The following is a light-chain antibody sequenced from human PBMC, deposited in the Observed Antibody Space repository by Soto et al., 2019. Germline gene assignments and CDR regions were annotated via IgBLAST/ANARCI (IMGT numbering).Light chain of an antibody. V-gene: IGLV2-23*01. CDR2: EDY. CDR1: SSDVGGHNL. Sequence: QSALTQPASVSGSPGQSITVSCTGTSSDVGGHNLLSWYQQHPGKAPKAIIYEDYRRPSGGSPRFSGSKSGNTASLTISGLQAEDEADYYCCSYAGGTIVDVFGTGTKVTVL. J-gene: IGLJ1*01. CDR3: CSYAGGTIVDV.